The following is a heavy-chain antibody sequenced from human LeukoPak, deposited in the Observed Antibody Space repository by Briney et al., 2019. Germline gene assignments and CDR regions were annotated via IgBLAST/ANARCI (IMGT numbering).Heavy chain of an antibody. CDR2: IYSGGST. CDR3: ARVSDSGSFDY. J-gene: IGHJ4*02. D-gene: IGHD1-26*01. Sequence: GGSLRLSCAAYGFTVSSNYMSWVRQAPGKGLEWVSVIYSGGSTYYADSVKGRFTISRDNSKNTLYLQMNSLRAEDTAVYYCARVSDSGSFDYWGQGTLVTVSS. V-gene: IGHV3-53*01. CDR1: GFTVSSNY.